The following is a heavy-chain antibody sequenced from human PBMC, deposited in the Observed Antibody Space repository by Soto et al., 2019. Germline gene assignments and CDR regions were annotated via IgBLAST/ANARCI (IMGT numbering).Heavy chain of an antibody. CDR3: ARELHDFWSGYYTRYYYYYMDV. J-gene: IGHJ6*03. CDR2: IYYSGST. CDR1: GGSISSYY. V-gene: IGHV4-59*01. Sequence: LSLTCTVSGGSISSYYWSWIRQPPGKGLEWIGYIYYSGSTNYNPSLKSRVTISVDTSKNQFSLKLSSVTAADTAVYYCARELHDFWSGYYTRYYYYYMDVWGKGTTVTVSS. D-gene: IGHD3-3*01.